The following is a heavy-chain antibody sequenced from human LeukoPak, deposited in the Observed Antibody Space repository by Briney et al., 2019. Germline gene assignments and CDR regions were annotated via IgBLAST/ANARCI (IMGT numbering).Heavy chain of an antibody. V-gene: IGHV3-33*01. D-gene: IGHD6-19*01. J-gene: IGHJ4*02. CDR3: ARVGDSSGWYYFDY. CDR2: IWYDGSNK. CDR1: GFTFSSYG. Sequence: GGSLRLSCAASGFTFSSYGMHWVRQAPGKGLEWVAVIWYDGSNKYYADSVKGRFSISRDNSKNTLYLQMNSLRAEDTAVYYCARVGDSSGWYYFDYWGQGTLVTVSS.